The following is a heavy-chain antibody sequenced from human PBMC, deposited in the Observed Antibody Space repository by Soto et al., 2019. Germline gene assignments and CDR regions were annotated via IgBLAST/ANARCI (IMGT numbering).Heavy chain of an antibody. V-gene: IGHV4-30-4*01. J-gene: IGHJ4*02. D-gene: IGHD4-17*01. Sequence: SGNLSITCTVSGDSISSGDYYWGWIRQPQGKGLEWIGCIYYSGNTYYNPSLKSRVTISVDRSKNQFSLKLSSVTAADTAVYYCSRSQTPVTFHDYWGQGTLVTVSA. CDR2: IYYSGNT. CDR3: SRSQTPVTFHDY. CDR1: GDSISSGDYY.